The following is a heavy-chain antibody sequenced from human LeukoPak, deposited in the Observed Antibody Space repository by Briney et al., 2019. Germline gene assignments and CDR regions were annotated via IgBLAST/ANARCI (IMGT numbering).Heavy chain of an antibody. CDR3: ARDAIAAAGTNWFDP. Sequence: GASVKVSCKASGYTFTGYYMHWVRQAPGQGLEWMGWINPNSGGTNYAQKFQGRVTMTRDTSISTAYMELSRLRSDDTAVYYCARDAIAAAGTNWFDPWGQGTLVTVSS. CDR2: INPNSGGT. J-gene: IGHJ5*02. D-gene: IGHD6-13*01. CDR1: GYTFTGYY. V-gene: IGHV1-2*02.